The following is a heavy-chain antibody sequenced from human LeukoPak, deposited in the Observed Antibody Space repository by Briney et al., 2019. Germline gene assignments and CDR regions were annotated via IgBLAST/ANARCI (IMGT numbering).Heavy chain of an antibody. CDR1: GGSFSGYY. D-gene: IGHD3-16*01. CDR3: ARVPGLYYFDY. CDR2: INHSGST. Sequence: PSETLSLTCAVYGGSFSGYYWSWIRQPPGKGLEWIGEINHSGSTNYNPSLKSRVTISVDTSKNQFSLKLSSVTAADTAVYYCARVPGLYYFDYWGQGTLVTVSS. J-gene: IGHJ4*02. V-gene: IGHV4-34*01.